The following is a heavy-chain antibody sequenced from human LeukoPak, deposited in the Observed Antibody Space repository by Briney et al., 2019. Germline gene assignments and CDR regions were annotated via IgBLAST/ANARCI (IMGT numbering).Heavy chain of an antibody. Sequence: PSETLSLTCTVSGGSISTYYWSRIRQPPGKGLEWIGYIYYSGSTNYNPSLKSRVTISVDTSKNQFSLKLSSVTAADTAVYYCARPYYSSSWPDAFDIWGQGTMVTVSS. CDR1: GGSISTYY. CDR3: ARPYYSSSWPDAFDI. V-gene: IGHV4-59*01. CDR2: IYYSGST. D-gene: IGHD6-13*01. J-gene: IGHJ3*02.